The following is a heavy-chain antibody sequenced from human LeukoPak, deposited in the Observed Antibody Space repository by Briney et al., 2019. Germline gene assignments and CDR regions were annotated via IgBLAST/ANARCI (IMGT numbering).Heavy chain of an antibody. CDR3: AREMATMVGAFDI. J-gene: IGHJ3*02. CDR2: IWYDGSNK. V-gene: IGHV3-33*01. Sequence: GRSLRLSCAASGFTFSSYGMHWDRQAPGKGLEWVAVIWYDGSNKYYADSVKGRFTISRDNSKNTLYLQMNSLRAEDTAVYYCAREMATMVGAFDIWGQGTMVTVSS. CDR1: GFTFSSYG. D-gene: IGHD5-24*01.